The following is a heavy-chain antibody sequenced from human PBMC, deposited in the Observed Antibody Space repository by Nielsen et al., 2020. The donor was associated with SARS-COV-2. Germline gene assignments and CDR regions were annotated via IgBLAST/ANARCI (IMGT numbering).Heavy chain of an antibody. V-gene: IGHV3-74*01. CDR3: AITHDYGDYEDY. D-gene: IGHD4-17*01. Sequence: GGSLRLSCAASGFTFSSYWMHWVRQAPGKGLVWVSRINSDGSSTSYAGSVKGRFTISRDNAKNTLYLQMNSLRAEDTAVYYCAITHDYGDYEDYWGQGTLVTVSS. J-gene: IGHJ4*02. CDR1: GFTFSSYW. CDR2: INSDGSST.